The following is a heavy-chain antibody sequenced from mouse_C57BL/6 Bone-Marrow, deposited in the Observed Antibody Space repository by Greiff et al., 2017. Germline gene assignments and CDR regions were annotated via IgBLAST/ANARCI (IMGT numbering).Heavy chain of an antibody. J-gene: IGHJ3*01. D-gene: IGHD2-12*01. Sequence: EVMLVESGGGLVKPGGSLKLSCAASGFTFSDYGMHWVRQAPEKGLEWVAYISSGSSTIYYAVKVKGRFTISRDNAQNTLFLQMTSLTSEDTAMYYCARWDDSYEGAGFAYWGQGTLVTVAA. V-gene: IGHV5-17*01. CDR1: GFTFSDYG. CDR2: ISSGSSTI. CDR3: ARWDDSYEGAGFAY.